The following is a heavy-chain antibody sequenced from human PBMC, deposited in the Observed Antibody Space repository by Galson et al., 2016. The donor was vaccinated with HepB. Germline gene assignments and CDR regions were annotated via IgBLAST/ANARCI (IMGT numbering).Heavy chain of an antibody. CDR3: AKGVEGSYSYGFPAFFFDY. CDR1: GFTFSNYA. V-gene: IGHV3-23*01. Sequence: SLRLSCAASGFTFSNYAMSWVRQAPGKGLEWVSTISGSRGSKHYADSVKGRFTISRDNSKNTLYLQMNSLRADDTAVYYCAKGVEGSYSYGFPAFFFDYWGQGNLVTVSS. J-gene: IGHJ4*02. CDR2: ISGSRGSK. D-gene: IGHD5-18*01.